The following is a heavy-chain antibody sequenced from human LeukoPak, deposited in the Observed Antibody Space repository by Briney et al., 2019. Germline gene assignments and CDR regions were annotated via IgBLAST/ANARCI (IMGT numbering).Heavy chain of an antibody. V-gene: IGHV3-23*01. CDR2: ISGSGGST. CDR1: GFTFDSYA. D-gene: IGHD1-1*01. J-gene: IGHJ6*04. Sequence: GGSLRLPCAASGFTFDSYAMRWVRQAPGKGLEWVSSISGSGGSTYYVDFVKGRFTISRHNSKNTLYLQMNSLRAEDTAVYYCAKGRASGTLYYYGMDVWGKGTTVTVSA. CDR3: AKGRASGTLYYYGMDV.